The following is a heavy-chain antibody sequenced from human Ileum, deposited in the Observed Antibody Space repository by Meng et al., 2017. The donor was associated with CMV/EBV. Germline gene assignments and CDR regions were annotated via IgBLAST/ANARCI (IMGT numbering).Heavy chain of an antibody. J-gene: IGHJ6*02. Sequence: ASVKVSCKASGYTFTGYDMHWVRQAPGQGPEWMGWINPNSGGTNYAQKFQGRVTMTRDTSISTAYMELSRLRSDDTAVYYCARSPRGYSGYDSVGMDVWGQGTTVTVSS. CDR1: GYTFTGYD. CDR3: ARSPRGYSGYDSVGMDV. D-gene: IGHD5-12*01. CDR2: INPNSGGT. V-gene: IGHV1-2*02.